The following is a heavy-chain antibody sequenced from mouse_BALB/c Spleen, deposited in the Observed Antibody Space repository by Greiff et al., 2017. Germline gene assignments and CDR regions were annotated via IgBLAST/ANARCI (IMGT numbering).Heavy chain of an antibody. CDR2: IDPETGGT. D-gene: IGHD1-1*01. CDR1: GYTFTDYE. V-gene: IGHV1-15*01. CDR3: ARAPSGSSPDFDY. Sequence: VQVVESGAELVRPGASVTLSCKASGYTFTDYEMHWVKQTPVHGLEWIGAIDPETGGTAYNQKFKGKATLTADKSSSTASMELRSLTSEDSAVYYGARAPSGSSPDFDYWGQGTTLTVSS. J-gene: IGHJ2*01.